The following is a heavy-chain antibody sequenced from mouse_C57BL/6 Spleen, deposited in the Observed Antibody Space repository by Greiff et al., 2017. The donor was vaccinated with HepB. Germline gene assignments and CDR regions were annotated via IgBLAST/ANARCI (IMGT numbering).Heavy chain of an antibody. Sequence: QVQLKESGAELVKPGASVKMSCKASGYTFTTYPIEWMKQNHGKSLEWIGNFHPYNDDTKYNEKFKGKATLTVEKSSSTVYLELSRLTSDDSAVYYCARAGTKGAWFAYWGQGTLVTVSA. CDR1: GYTFTTYP. J-gene: IGHJ3*01. D-gene: IGHD4-1*01. CDR2: FHPYNDDT. V-gene: IGHV1-47*01. CDR3: ARAGTKGAWFAY.